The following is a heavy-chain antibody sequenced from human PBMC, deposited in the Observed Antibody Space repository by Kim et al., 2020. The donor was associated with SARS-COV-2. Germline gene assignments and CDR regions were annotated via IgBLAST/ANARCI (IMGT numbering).Heavy chain of an antibody. D-gene: IGHD3-16*02. CDR3: AKALRRDVWGNNRYTLGEFDP. V-gene: IGHV3-23*03. CDR1: GLTFNTYA. CDR2: IYSDSIST. J-gene: IGHJ5*02. Sequence: GGSLRLSCAASGLTFNTYAMSWVRQAPGKGLEWVSVIYSDSISTYYADSVKGRFTISRDNSKSMLYLQMNSLRAEDTAVYYCAKALRRDVWGNNRYTLGEFDPWGQGTLVTVIS.